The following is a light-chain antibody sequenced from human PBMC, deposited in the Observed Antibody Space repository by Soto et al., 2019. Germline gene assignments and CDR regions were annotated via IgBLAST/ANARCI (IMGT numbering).Light chain of an antibody. Sequence: QSALTQPASVSGSPGQSITISCTGTSSDVGRYNLVSWYQQHPGKALKLIIDEVSKRPSGVSHRFSGSKSGDTASLTSSGLQAEEEADYYCCAYAGSRVFGTGTQVTVL. CDR1: SSDVGRYNL. V-gene: IGLV2-23*02. J-gene: IGLJ1*01. CDR2: EVS. CDR3: CAYAGSRV.